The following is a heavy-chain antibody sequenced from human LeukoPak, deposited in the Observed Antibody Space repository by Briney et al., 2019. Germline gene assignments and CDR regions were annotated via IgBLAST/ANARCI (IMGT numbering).Heavy chain of an antibody. CDR1: GYTFTSYY. CDR3: ARGGGSSGWHTPDAFDI. Sequence: ASVTVSCTASGYTFTSYYMHWVRQAPGQGLEWMGIINPSGGSTSYAQKFQGRVTMTRDTSTSTVYMELSSLRSEDTAVYYCARGGGSSGWHTPDAFDIWGQGTMVTVSS. CDR2: INPSGGST. J-gene: IGHJ3*02. D-gene: IGHD6-19*01. V-gene: IGHV1-46*01.